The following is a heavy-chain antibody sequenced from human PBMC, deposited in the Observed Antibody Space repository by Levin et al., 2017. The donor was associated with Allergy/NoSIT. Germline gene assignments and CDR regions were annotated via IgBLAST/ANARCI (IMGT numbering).Heavy chain of an antibody. CDR3: ARVGPYSGYDVFDY. V-gene: IGHV4-38-2*01. CDR1: GYSISSGYY. D-gene: IGHD5-12*01. Sequence: KSSETLSLTCAVSGYSISSGYYWGWIRQPPGKGLEWIGSIYHSGSTYYNPSLKSRVTISVDTSKNQFSLKLSSVTAADTAVYYCARVGPYSGYDVFDYWGQGTLVTVSS. CDR2: IYHSGST. J-gene: IGHJ4*02.